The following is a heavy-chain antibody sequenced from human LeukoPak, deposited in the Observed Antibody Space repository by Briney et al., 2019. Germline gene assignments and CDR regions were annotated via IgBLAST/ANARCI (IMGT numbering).Heavy chain of an antibody. CDR1: GFTFSSYS. CDR2: ISSSSSYI. J-gene: IGHJ4*02. V-gene: IGHV3-21*01. CDR3: ASRGGRDGYKEFDY. Sequence: GGSLRLSCAASGFTFSSYSMNWVRQAPGKGLEWVSSISSSSSYIYYAGSVKGRFTISRDNAKNSLYLQMNSLRAEDTAVYYCASRGGRDGYKEFDYWGQGTLVTVSS. D-gene: IGHD5-24*01.